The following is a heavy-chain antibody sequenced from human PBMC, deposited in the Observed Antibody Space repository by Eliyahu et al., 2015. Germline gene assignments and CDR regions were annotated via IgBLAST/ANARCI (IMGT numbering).Heavy chain of an antibody. CDR1: GFTFDDYA. CDR3: AKDYGVVLRFLEWPTAGYYYGMDV. D-gene: IGHD3-3*01. V-gene: IGHV3-9*01. CDR2: IXWNSGSI. Sequence: EVQLVESGGGLVQPGRSLRLSCAASGFTFDDYAMHWVXXXPGKGLEWXSGIXWNSGSIGYADSVKGRFTISRDNAKNSLYLQMNSLRAEDTALYYCAKDYGVVLRFLEWPTAGYYYGMDVWGQGTTVTVSS. J-gene: IGHJ6*02.